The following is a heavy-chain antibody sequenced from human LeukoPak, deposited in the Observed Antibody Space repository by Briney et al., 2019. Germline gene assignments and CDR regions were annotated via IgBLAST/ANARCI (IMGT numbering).Heavy chain of an antibody. J-gene: IGHJ4*02. V-gene: IGHV4-39*01. Sequence: PSETLSLTCTVSGGSISSSSYYWRWIRQPPGKGLEWIGSIYYSGSTYYNPSLKSRVTISVDTSKNQFSLKLSSVTAADTAVYYCARVRSDIDYWGQGTLVTVSS. CDR2: IYYSGST. CDR1: GGSISSSSYY. CDR3: ARVRSDIDY.